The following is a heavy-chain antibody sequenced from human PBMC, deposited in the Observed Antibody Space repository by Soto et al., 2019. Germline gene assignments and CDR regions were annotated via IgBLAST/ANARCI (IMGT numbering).Heavy chain of an antibody. CDR2: MNPNSGNT. Sequence: QVQLVQSGAEVKKSGASVKVSCKASRYTFTSYDINWVRQATGQGLEWMGWMNPNSGNTGYAQKFQGRITMTRNTSTNTAYMELSSPRSEDTAVYYCARGQEVWWNAGPLGLHGLDVWGQGTTVTVSS. D-gene: IGHD3-16*01. J-gene: IGHJ6*02. CDR3: ARGQEVWWNAGPLGLHGLDV. V-gene: IGHV1-8*01. CDR1: RYTFTSYD.